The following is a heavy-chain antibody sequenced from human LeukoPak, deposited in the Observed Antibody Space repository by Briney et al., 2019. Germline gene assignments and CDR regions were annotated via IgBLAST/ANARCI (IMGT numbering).Heavy chain of an antibody. D-gene: IGHD3-9*01. CDR1: GFTFSSYA. CDR2: ISGSGGST. J-gene: IGHJ6*02. CDR3: AKDTYYDILTGYMDV. Sequence: GGSLRLSCAASGFTFSSYAMSWVRQAPGKGLEWVSAISGSGGSTYYADSVKGRFTISRDNAKNSLYLQMNSLRAEDMALYYCAKDTYYDILTGYMDVWGQGTTVTVSS. V-gene: IGHV3-23*01.